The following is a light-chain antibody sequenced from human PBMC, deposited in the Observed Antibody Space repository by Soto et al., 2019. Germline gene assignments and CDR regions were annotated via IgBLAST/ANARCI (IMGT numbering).Light chain of an antibody. CDR3: SSYSTSYFYF. J-gene: IGLJ1*01. V-gene: IGLV2-14*01. CDR1: SSDVGNYNY. Sequence: QSALTQPASVSGSPGQSITISCTGTSSDVGNYNYVSWYQLHPGKAPKLLIYGVTIRPSGISNRFSGSKSGSTASLTISGLRDEDEADYYCSSYSTSYFYFFGSGTKLTVL. CDR2: GVT.